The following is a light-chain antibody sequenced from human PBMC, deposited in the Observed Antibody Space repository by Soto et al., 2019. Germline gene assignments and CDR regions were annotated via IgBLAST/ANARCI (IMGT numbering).Light chain of an antibody. J-gene: IGKJ3*01. V-gene: IGKV3-20*01. Sequence: EIVMTQSPATLSVSPGERVTLSCRASQSVSSSLAWYQQKPGQAPRLLIYDASRATGIPDRFSGSGSGTDFTLTITRLEPEDFAVYYCQHYGTSALFGPGTKVDI. CDR2: DAS. CDR3: QHYGTSAL. CDR1: QSVSSS.